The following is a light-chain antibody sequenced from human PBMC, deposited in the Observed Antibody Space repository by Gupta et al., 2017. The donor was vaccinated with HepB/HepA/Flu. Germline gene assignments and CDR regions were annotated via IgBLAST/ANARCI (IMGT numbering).Light chain of an antibody. CDR2: RNN. CDR1: SSTIGSNY. V-gene: IGLV1-47*01. Sequence: QSVLTQPPSASVTPGQRVTISFSGSSSTIGSNYVYWYQQLPGTAPKLLIYRNNQRPSGVPDRFSGSKSGTSAALAISGLRAEDEADYYCAAWDDSRSVWVFGGGTKLTVL. J-gene: IGLJ3*02. CDR3: AAWDDSRSVWV.